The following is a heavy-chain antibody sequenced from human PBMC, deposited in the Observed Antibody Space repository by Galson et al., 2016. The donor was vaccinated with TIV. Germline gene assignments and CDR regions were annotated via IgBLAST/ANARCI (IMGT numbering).Heavy chain of an antibody. J-gene: IGHJ6*02. CDR3: AGSRPHLRGDPIYYYIMEV. D-gene: IGHD2-21*02. Sequence: SVKVSCKASGGIINSYAINWVRQAPGQGLEWLGGIFPMFSSPTYAQKFQGRVTLIADESTTTAYMELSSLRSEDTAIYYCAGSRPHLRGDPIYYYIMEVWGQGTTVTVSS. CDR1: GGIINSYA. V-gene: IGHV1-69*13. CDR2: IFPMFSSP.